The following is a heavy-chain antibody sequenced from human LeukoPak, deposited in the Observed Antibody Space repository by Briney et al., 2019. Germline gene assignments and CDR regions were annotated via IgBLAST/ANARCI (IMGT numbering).Heavy chain of an antibody. CDR3: ARREIVVVTNPYYYYYGMDV. D-gene: IGHD3-22*01. V-gene: IGHV1-8*01. Sequence: ASVKVSCKASGYTFTSYDINWVRQATGQGLEWMGWMNPNSGNTGYAQKFQGRVTMTRNTSISTAYMELSSLRSEDTAVYYCARREIVVVTNPYYYYYGMDVWGQGTTVTVSS. CDR1: GYTFTSYD. CDR2: MNPNSGNT. J-gene: IGHJ6*02.